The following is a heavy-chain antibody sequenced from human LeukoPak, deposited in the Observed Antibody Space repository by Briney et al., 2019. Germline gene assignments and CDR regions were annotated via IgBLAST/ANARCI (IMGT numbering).Heavy chain of an antibody. CDR1: GFTFSSYS. Sequence: GGSLRLSCAASGFTFSSYSMNWVRQAPGKGLEWVSSIGRSSSYIYYADLVKGRFTISRDNAKNSLYLQMNSLRAEDTAVYYCARAGYDSSDYYDAFDMWGQGTMVTVSS. D-gene: IGHD3-22*01. V-gene: IGHV3-21*01. J-gene: IGHJ3*02. CDR2: IGRSSSYI. CDR3: ARAGYDSSDYYDAFDM.